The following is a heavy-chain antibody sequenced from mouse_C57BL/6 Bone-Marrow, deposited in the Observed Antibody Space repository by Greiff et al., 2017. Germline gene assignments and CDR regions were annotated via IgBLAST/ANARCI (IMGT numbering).Heavy chain of an antibody. CDR3: TGNLGVTHFWYAMDY. D-gene: IGHD3-3*01. CDR2: IRNKANNHAT. V-gene: IGHV6-6*01. CDR1: GFTFSDAW. J-gene: IGHJ4*01. Sequence: EVQLVESGGGLVQPGGSMKLSCAASGFTFSDAWMDWVRQSPEKGLEWVAEIRNKANNHATYYAESVKGRFTISRDDSKSSVYLQMNSLRAEDTGIYYCTGNLGVTHFWYAMDYWGQGTSVTVSS.